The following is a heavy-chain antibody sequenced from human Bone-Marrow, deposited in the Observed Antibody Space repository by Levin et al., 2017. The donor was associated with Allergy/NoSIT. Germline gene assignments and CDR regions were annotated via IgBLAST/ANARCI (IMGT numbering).Heavy chain of an antibody. CDR2: IYYTGTT. Sequence: SETLSLTCTVSGDSISSYYWSWIRQPPGKGLEWIGNIYYTGTTNYNPSFKSRVTISVDTSKNQFSLRLSSVTAADTAVYYCARLARRLSREAFDIWGQGTMVTVSS. CDR1: GDSISSYY. V-gene: IGHV4-59*01. D-gene: IGHD3-16*02. J-gene: IGHJ3*02. CDR3: ARLARRLSREAFDI.